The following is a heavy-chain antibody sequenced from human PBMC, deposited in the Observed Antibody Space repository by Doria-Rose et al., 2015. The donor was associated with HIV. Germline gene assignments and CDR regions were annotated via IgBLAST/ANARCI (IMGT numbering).Heavy chain of an antibody. Sequence: QVQLQESGPGLVKPSETLSLTSSVSGASVSSRGYYWNWIRQVPGKGLESLGYTYYTGTSDYSRSLKSRLNMAVDTSKNQFSLKLSFVTVADTAVYYCARMGSYRELDYWGQGALVIVSA. J-gene: IGHJ4*02. CDR2: TYYTGTS. V-gene: IGHV4-31*03. CDR1: GASVSSRGYY. D-gene: IGHD3-3*01. CDR3: ARMGSYRELDY.